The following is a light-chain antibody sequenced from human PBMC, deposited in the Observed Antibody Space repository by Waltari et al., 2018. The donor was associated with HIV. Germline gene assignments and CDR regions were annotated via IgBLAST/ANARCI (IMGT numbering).Light chain of an antibody. CDR2: DVI. J-gene: IGLJ2*01. Sequence: QSALTQPPSASGSPGQSVTLSCTGTSSDVGGYNYVSWHQQHPGKAPKLMIYDVIKRPSGVPDRFSGSKSGNTASPTVSGLQPEDDADYYCSSHAGSKVVFGGGTRLTVL. CDR3: SSHAGSKVV. CDR1: SSDVGGYNY. V-gene: IGLV2-8*01.